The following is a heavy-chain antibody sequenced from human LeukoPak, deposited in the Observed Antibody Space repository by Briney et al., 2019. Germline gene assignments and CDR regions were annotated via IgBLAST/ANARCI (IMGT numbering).Heavy chain of an antibody. CDR3: ARQGPKIGDGYNPGAFDI. J-gene: IGHJ3*02. D-gene: IGHD5-24*01. Sequence: PGGSLRFSCAASGFTFSSYSMNWVRQAPGKGLEWVSSISSSSSYIYYADSVKGRFTISRDNAKNSLYLQMNSLRAEDTAVYYCARQGPKIGDGYNPGAFDIWGQGTMVTVSS. CDR1: GFTFSSYS. V-gene: IGHV3-21*01. CDR2: ISSSSSYI.